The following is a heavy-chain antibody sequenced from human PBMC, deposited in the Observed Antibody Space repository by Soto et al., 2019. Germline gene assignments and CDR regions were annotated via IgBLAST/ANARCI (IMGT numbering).Heavy chain of an antibody. CDR2: IYHSGTT. CDR3: ARNDYGDTPMGY. CDR1: GGSISSGGYS. V-gene: IGHV4-30-2*01. Sequence: SETLSLTCAVSGGSISSGGYSWSWIRQPPGKGLEWIGYIYHSGTTYYNPSLKSRVTISVDRSKNQFSLKLSSVTAADTAVYYCARNDYGDTPMGYWGQGTLVTVSS. J-gene: IGHJ4*02. D-gene: IGHD4-17*01.